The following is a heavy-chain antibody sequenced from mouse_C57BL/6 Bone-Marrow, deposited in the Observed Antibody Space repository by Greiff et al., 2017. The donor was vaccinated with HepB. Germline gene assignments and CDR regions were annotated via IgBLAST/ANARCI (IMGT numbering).Heavy chain of an antibody. J-gene: IGHJ4*01. D-gene: IGHD2-5*01. CDR3: ARSYYSTLYAMDY. Sequence: QVQLQQPGAELVKPGASVKMSCKASGYTFTSYWITWVKQRPGQGLEWIGDIYPGSGSTNYNEKFKSKATLTVDTSSSTAYMQLSSLTSEDSAVYYRARSYYSTLYAMDYWGQGTSVTVSS. CDR1: GYTFTSYW. CDR2: IYPGSGST. V-gene: IGHV1-55*01.